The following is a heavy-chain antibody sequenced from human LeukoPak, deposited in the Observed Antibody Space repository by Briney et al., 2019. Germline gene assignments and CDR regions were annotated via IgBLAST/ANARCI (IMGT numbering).Heavy chain of an antibody. CDR3: ARVSSSGWYSGY. CDR1: GYTFTSYG. D-gene: IGHD6-19*01. CDR2: ISAYNGNT. J-gene: IGHJ4*02. Sequence: VASVTVSCTASGYTFTSYGISWVRQAPGQGLEWMGWISAYNGNTNYAQKLQGRVTMTTDTSTSTAYMELRSLRSDDTAVYYCARVSSSGWYSGYWGQGTLVTVSS. V-gene: IGHV1-18*01.